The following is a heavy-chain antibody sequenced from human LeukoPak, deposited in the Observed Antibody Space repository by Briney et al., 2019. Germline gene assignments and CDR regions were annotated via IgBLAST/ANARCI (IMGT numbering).Heavy chain of an antibody. V-gene: IGHV4-34*01. D-gene: IGHD1-26*01. Sequence: SETLSLTCAVYGGSFSGYYWSWIRQPPGKGLEWIGEINHSGTTNYNPSLKSRVTMSVDTSKNQFSLKLSSVTAADTAVYYCASGGSVHYFDYWGQGTLVTVSS. CDR1: GGSFSGYY. CDR3: ASGGSVHYFDY. J-gene: IGHJ4*02. CDR2: INHSGTT.